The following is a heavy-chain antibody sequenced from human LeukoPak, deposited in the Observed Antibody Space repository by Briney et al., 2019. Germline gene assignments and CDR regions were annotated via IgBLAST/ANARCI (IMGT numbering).Heavy chain of an antibody. CDR2: ISSSGRYM. CDR3: AKDVRSDYFDY. Sequence: GGSLRLSCAASGFTFSSYGMHWVRQAPGKGLEWVSAISSSGRYMYYADSVKGRFTISRDNANNSLYLQMDSLRAEDTAVYYCAKDVRSDYFDYWGQGTLVTVSS. CDR1: GFTFSSYG. V-gene: IGHV3-21*01. J-gene: IGHJ4*02.